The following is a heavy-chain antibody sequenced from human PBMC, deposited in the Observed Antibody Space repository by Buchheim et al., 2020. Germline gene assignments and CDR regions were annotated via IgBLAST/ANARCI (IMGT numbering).Heavy chain of an antibody. V-gene: IGHV3-33*01. CDR1: GFTFSSSG. CDR3: ARDEVRIGAGHFDY. CDR2: TWYDGSNK. Sequence: QVQLVESGGGVVQPGRSLRLSCAASGFTFSSSGMHWVRQAPGKGLEWVAVTWYDGSNKYYADSVKGRFTISRDNSKNTLDLQMNSLRAEDTAVYSCARDEVRIGAGHFDYWGQGTL. D-gene: IGHD4/OR15-4a*01. J-gene: IGHJ4*02.